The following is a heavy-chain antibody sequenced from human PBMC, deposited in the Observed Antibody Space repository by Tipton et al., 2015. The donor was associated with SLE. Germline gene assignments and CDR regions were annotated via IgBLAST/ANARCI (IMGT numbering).Heavy chain of an antibody. CDR3: ASQDDYAAFHI. CDR2: RYYSGST. Sequence: TLSLTCTVSGGSITSYYWTWIRQPPGKGLEWIGYRYYSGSTNYNPSLKSRVTISVDTSKNQFSLNLNSVTAADTAVYYCASQDDYAAFHIWGQGTMVTVSS. V-gene: IGHV4-59*01. J-gene: IGHJ3*02. CDR1: GGSITSYY. D-gene: IGHD4-17*01.